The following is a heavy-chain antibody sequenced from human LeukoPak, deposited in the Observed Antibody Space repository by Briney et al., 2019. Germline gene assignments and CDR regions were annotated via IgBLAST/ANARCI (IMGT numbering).Heavy chain of an antibody. CDR1: GFTVSSNY. CDR2: IYSGGST. Sequence: PGGSLRLSCAASGFTVSSNYMSWVRQAPGKGLEWVSIIYSGGSTFYADSVKGRFTISRDNGKNSLYLQMNSLRAEDTALYYCARVYSGSFSPFDYWGQGTLVTVSS. D-gene: IGHD1-26*01. J-gene: IGHJ4*02. CDR3: ARVYSGSFSPFDY. V-gene: IGHV3-53*01.